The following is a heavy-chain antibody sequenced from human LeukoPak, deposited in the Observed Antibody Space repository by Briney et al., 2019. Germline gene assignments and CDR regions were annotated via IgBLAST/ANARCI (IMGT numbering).Heavy chain of an antibody. CDR1: GYTFTGYY. CDR3: ARVVYDSSGYPFWPY. Sequence: ASVKVSCKASGYTFTGYYVHWVRQAPGQGLEWMGWINPYSGDTNYAQKFQGRVTMTRDTSISTAYMELSSLKSDDTAVYYCARVVYDSSGYPFWPYWGQGTLVTVSS. D-gene: IGHD3-22*01. J-gene: IGHJ4*02. V-gene: IGHV1-2*02. CDR2: INPYSGDT.